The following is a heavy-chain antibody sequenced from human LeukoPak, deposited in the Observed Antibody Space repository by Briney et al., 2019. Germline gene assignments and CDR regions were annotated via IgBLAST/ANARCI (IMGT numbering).Heavy chain of an antibody. V-gene: IGHV4-39*01. J-gene: IGHJ4*02. CDR2: IYCSGST. CDR1: GGSISSSSYY. D-gene: IGHD4-11*01. Sequence: PSETLSLTCTVSGGSISSSSYYWGWIRQPPGKGLEWIGSIYCSGSTYYNPSLKSRVTISVDTSKNQFSLKLSSVTAADTAVYYCANILQPYFDYWGQGTLVTVSS. CDR3: ANILQPYFDY.